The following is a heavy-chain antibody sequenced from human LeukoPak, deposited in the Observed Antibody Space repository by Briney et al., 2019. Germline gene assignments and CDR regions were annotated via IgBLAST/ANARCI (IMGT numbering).Heavy chain of an antibody. J-gene: IGHJ4*02. CDR2: INPYSGAT. Sequence: ASVKVSCKASGYTFTGYYMHWVRQAPGQGLEWMGWINPYSGATNYAQKFQGRVTMTRDTSISTAYMDPSSLKSDDTAVYYCARAHIGNDLFIDYWGQGTLVTVSS. CDR3: ARAHIGNDLFIDY. D-gene: IGHD2-21*01. CDR1: GYTFTGYY. V-gene: IGHV1-2*02.